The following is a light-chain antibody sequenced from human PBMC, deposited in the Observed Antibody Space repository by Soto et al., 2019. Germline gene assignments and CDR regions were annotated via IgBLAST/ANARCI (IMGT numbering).Light chain of an antibody. V-gene: IGKV1-5*01. J-gene: IGKJ4*01. CDR3: QQYDTYSPALT. CDR1: ESISSW. Sequence: DIQMTQSPSALSASVGDRVTITCRASESISSWLAWYQPKPGKAPKLLIYDASTLESGVPSRFSGSGSGTEFTLTISSLQPDDFATYYCQQYDTYSPALTFGGGTKVEIK. CDR2: DAS.